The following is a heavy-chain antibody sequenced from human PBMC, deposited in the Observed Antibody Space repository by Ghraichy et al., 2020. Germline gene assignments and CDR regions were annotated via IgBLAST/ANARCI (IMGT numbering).Heavy chain of an antibody. V-gene: IGHV4-30-4*07. Sequence: SQTLSLTCAVSGDSIISGGYSWSWVRQPPGKGLEWIGYIYYSGSTYHNPSLKSRVTISLDTSKNQFSLKLSSVTAADKAVYYCARVGVRGPIRTDAFDIWGQGTMVTVSS. CDR2: IYYSGST. CDR3: ARVGVRGPIRTDAFDI. J-gene: IGHJ3*02. D-gene: IGHD3-10*01. CDR1: GDSIISGGYS.